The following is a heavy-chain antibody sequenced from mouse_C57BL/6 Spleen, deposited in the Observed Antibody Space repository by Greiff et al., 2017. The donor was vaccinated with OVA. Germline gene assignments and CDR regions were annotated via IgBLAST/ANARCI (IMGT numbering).Heavy chain of an antibody. V-gene: IGHV1-15*01. Sequence: VQLKESGAELVRPGASVTLSCKASGYTFTDYEMHWVKQTPVHGLEWIGAIDPETGGTAYNQKFKGKAILTADKSSSTAYMELRSLTSEDSAVYYCTRKYYAMDYWGQGTSVTVSS. CDR1: GYTFTDYE. CDR2: IDPETGGT. CDR3: TRKYYAMDY. J-gene: IGHJ4*01.